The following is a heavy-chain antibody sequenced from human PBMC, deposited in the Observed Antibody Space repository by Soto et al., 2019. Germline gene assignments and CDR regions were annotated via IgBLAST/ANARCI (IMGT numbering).Heavy chain of an antibody. J-gene: IGHJ4*02. V-gene: IGHV4-31*03. Sequence: SETWSLTCPVSGGSISSGGYYWSWIRQHPGKGLEWIGNIYYSGSTYYNPSLKSRVSISVDTSKNQFSLRLSSVTAADTAVYSCARIDGRSIGWFSYWGQGTRVNVSS. D-gene: IGHD6-19*01. CDR2: IYYSGST. CDR1: GGSISSGGYY. CDR3: ARIDGRSIGWFSY.